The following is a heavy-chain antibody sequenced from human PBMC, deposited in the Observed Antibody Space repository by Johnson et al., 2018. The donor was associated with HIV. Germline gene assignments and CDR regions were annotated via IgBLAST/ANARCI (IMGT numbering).Heavy chain of an antibody. V-gene: IGHV3-30*04. Sequence: QMQLVESGGSVIRPGGSLRLSCVGTGFTFSSYAMHWVRQAPGKGLEWVAVISYDGSNKYYADSVKGRFTISRDNAKNSLYLQMNSLRAEDTAVYYCARDPFPRFYAFDIWGQGTMVTVST. CDR1: GFTFSSYA. CDR2: ISYDGSNK. CDR3: ARDPFPRFYAFDI. J-gene: IGHJ3*02.